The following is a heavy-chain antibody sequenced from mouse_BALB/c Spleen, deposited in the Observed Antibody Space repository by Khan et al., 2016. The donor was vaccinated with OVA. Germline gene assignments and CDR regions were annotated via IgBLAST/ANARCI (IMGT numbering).Heavy chain of an antibody. CDR2: ISSGSSTI. CDR1: GFTFSRFG. CDR3: ARVSNFDY. V-gene: IGHV5-17*02. J-gene: IGHJ2*01. Sequence: EVMLVESGGGLVQPGGSRKLSCAASGFTFSRFGMHWVRQAPEKGLEWVAYISSGSSTIYYADTVKGRFTISRDNPKNTLFLQMTSLRSEDTAMYYCARVSNFDYWGQGTTLTVSS.